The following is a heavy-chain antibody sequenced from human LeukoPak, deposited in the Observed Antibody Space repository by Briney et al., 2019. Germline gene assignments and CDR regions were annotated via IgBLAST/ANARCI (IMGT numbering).Heavy chain of an antibody. V-gene: IGHV4-59*08. J-gene: IGHJ3*02. D-gene: IGHD6-6*01. Sequence: SETLSLTCTVSGGSISSYDWSWIRQPPGKGLEWIGYIYYSGSTNYNPSLKSRVTISVDTSKNQFSLKLSSVTAADTAVYYCNRIAANYDDAFDIWGQGTMVTVSS. CDR2: IYYSGST. CDR1: GGSISSYD. CDR3: NRIAANYDDAFDI.